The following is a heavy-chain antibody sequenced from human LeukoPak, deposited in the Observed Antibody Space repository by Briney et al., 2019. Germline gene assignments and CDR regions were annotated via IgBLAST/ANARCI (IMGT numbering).Heavy chain of an antibody. J-gene: IGHJ4*02. V-gene: IGHV3-23*01. Sequence: GGSLRLSCAASGFTFSSYAMSWVRQAPGKGLEWVSAISGSGGSTYYADSVKGRFTISRDNAKNTLYLPMNSLRAEDTAVYYCAKSGSYQSGAFDYWGQGTLVTVSS. CDR3: AKSGSYQSGAFDY. CDR1: GFTFSSYA. D-gene: IGHD1-26*01. CDR2: ISGSGGST.